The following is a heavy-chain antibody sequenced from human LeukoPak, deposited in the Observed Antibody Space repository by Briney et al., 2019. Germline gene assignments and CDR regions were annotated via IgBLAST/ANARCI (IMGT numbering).Heavy chain of an antibody. Sequence: PGGSLRLSCAASGFTFSSYGMHWVRQAPGKGLEWVAFIRYDGSNKYYADSVKGRFTISRDNSKNTLYLQMNSLRAEDTAVYYCAKDPVLLFYFDYWGQGTLVTVSS. CDR2: IRYDGSNK. J-gene: IGHJ4*02. CDR1: GFTFSSYG. D-gene: IGHD3-10*01. V-gene: IGHV3-30*02. CDR3: AKDPVLLFYFDY.